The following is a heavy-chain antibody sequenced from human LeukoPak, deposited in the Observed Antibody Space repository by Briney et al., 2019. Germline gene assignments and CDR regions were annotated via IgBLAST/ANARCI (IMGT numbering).Heavy chain of an antibody. CDR2: IFTSGST. J-gene: IGHJ4*02. CDR3: ARAGYDILTGFDY. D-gene: IGHD3-9*01. Sequence: SETLSLTCTLSGGSISSYYWSWIRQPAGKGLEWIGRIFTSGSTYYNPSLKSRVTISVDTSKNQFSLKLSSVTAADTAVYYCARAGYDILTGFDYWGQGTLVTVSS. CDR1: GGSISSYY. V-gene: IGHV4-4*07.